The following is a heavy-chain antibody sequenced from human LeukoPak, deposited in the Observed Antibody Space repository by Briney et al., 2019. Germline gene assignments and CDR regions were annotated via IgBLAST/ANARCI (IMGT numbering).Heavy chain of an antibody. CDR3: ARASYYYDTTGLGAVDI. CDR1: GFTFNDHA. D-gene: IGHD3-22*01. V-gene: IGHV3-9*01. CDR2: INWNSDNI. J-gene: IGHJ3*02. Sequence: GRSLRLSCAASGFTFNDHAMYWVRQAPGKGLEWVSGINWNSDNIGYADSVRGRFTISRDDAKNSLFLQMNSLRVEDTALYYCARASYYYDTTGLGAVDIWGQGTMVTVSS.